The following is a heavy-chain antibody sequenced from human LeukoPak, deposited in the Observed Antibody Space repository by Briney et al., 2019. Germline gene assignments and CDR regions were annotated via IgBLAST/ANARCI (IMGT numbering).Heavy chain of an antibody. J-gene: IGHJ4*02. Sequence: SVKVSCKASGGTFSSYAISWVRQAPGQGLEWMGGIIPIFGTANYAQKFQGRVMITADESTSTAYMELSSLRSEDTAVYYCAREPRFLQLERRGPLDYWGQGTLVTVSS. CDR1: GGTFSSYA. V-gene: IGHV1-69*13. CDR3: AREPRFLQLERRGPLDY. D-gene: IGHD1-1*01. CDR2: IIPIFGTA.